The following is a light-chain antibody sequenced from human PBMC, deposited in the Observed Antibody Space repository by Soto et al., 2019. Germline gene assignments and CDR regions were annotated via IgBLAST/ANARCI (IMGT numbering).Light chain of an antibody. CDR3: QKYSMAPWT. CDR2: AAS. CDR1: QGISNY. J-gene: IGKJ1*01. Sequence: DIQMTQSPSSLSASVGDRVTITCRASQGISNYLAWYQQKPGKVPKLLIYAASTLQSGVPSRFSGSGSGTDFPLIISGLEPEDVATNDCQKYSMAPWTFGQGTKVEI. V-gene: IGKV1-27*01.